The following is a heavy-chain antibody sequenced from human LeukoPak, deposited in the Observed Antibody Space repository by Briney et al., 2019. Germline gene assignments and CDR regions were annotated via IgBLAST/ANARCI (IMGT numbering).Heavy chain of an antibody. CDR1: GFTFSSYG. J-gene: IGHJ4*02. D-gene: IGHD5-18*01. V-gene: IGHV3-33*01. CDR2: IWYDGSNK. Sequence: GGSLRLSCAASGFTFSSYGMHWVRQAPGKGLEWVAVIWYDGSNKYYADSVKGRFTISRDNSENTLYLQMNSLRAEDTAVYYCARDSGIQLWLDYWGQGTLVTVSS. CDR3: ARDSGIQLWLDY.